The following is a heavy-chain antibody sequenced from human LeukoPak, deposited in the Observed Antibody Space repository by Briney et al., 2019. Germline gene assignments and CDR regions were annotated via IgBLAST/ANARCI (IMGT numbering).Heavy chain of an antibody. CDR2: ISTSSSYI. CDR1: GFTFSTYR. Sequence: GGSLRLSCGASGFTFSTYRMNWVRQAPGKGLEWVSSISTSSSYIYYADSVKGRFTISRDNAKNSLYLQMNSLRAEDTAVYYCARDPKDDFWSGHANFWGQGTLVTVSS. J-gene: IGHJ4*02. CDR3: ARDPKDDFWSGHANF. V-gene: IGHV3-21*01. D-gene: IGHD3-3*01.